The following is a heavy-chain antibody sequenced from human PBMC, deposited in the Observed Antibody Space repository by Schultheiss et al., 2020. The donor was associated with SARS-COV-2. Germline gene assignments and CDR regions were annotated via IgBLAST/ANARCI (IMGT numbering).Heavy chain of an antibody. CDR1: GFTFSSYW. CDR2: INSDGSST. D-gene: IGHD3-10*01. J-gene: IGHJ6*03. CDR3: ARDGKLWWFGELLFYYYMDV. V-gene: IGHV3-74*01. Sequence: RGSLRLSCAASGFTFSSYWMHWVRQAPGKGLVWVSRINSDGSSTSYADSVKGRFTISRDNAKNTLYLQMNSLRAEDTAVYYCARDGKLWWFGELLFYYYMDVWGKGTTVTVSS.